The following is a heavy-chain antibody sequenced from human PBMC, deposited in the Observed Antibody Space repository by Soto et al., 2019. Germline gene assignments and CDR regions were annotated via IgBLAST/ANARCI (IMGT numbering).Heavy chain of an antibody. CDR2: NSDGSRI. V-gene: IGHV3-74*01. CDR1: GFTFSNYW. J-gene: IGHJ4*02. CDR3: VRTSLVVAVATREDF. D-gene: IGHD2-15*01. Sequence: EVQLVESGGGLVQPGESLRLSCAASGFTFSNYWMHWVRQAPGKGLVWVSRNSDGSRITYADFVKGRFTISRDNAKNTVYLHMISLTAEDTAVYYCVRTSLVVAVATREDFWGQGTLVIVSS.